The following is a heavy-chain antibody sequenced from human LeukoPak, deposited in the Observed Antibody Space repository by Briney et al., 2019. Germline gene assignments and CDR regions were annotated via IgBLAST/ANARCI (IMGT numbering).Heavy chain of an antibody. Sequence: ASVKVSCKPSGYTFTAYYIHWVRQAPGQGLGWVAWINPSSGGANYAQKFQGRVTMTRDTSITTAYLELSRLRSDDTAVYYCARGPPSTVLSPDDAFDIWGHGTVVTVSS. CDR2: INPSSGGA. CDR1: GYTFTAYY. J-gene: IGHJ3*02. D-gene: IGHD4-17*01. CDR3: ARGPPSTVLSPDDAFDI. V-gene: IGHV1-2*02.